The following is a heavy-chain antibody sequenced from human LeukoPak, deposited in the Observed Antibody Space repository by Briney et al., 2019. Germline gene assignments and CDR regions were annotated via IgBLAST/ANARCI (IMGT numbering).Heavy chain of an antibody. CDR1: GGSLSSGDYY. D-gene: IGHD3-10*01. CDR2: IYYSGST. V-gene: IGHV4-30-4*08. CDR3: ARDRGSFGSGSYYVYYYYYMDV. Sequence: SQTLSLTCTVSGGSLSSGDYYWSWIRQPPGKGLEWIGYIYYSGSTYYNPSLKSRVTISVDTSKNQFSLKLSSVTAADTAVYYCARDRGSFGSGSYYVYYYYYMDVWGKGTTVTVSS. J-gene: IGHJ6*03.